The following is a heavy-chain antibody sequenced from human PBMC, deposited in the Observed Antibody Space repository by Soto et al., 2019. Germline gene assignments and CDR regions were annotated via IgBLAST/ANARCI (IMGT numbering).Heavy chain of an antibody. V-gene: IGHV1-2*02. Sequence: ASVKVSCKASGYTFTAYYIHWVRQAPGQGPEWMAWINPDSGATYSAPKFQGRVTVTSDTSINTSSMELSSLRSDDTAVYYCARVKYGNLRPPTSLFDPLGQGTLVTVSS. D-gene: IGHD3-10*01. CDR1: GYTFTAYY. CDR2: INPDSGAT. J-gene: IGHJ5*02. CDR3: ARVKYGNLRPPTSLFDP.